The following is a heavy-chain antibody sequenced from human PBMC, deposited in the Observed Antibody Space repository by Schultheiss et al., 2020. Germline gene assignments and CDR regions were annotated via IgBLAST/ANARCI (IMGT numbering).Heavy chain of an antibody. D-gene: IGHD3/OR15-3a*01. CDR1: GFTFSSYA. CDR2: ISYDGSNK. J-gene: IGHJ4*02. V-gene: IGHV3-30-3*01. CDR3: AREKSLGLAGLVGY. Sequence: GESLKISCAASGFTFSSYAMHWVRQAPGKGLEWVAVISYDGSNKYYADSVKGRFTISRDNSKNTLYVQMNSLRAEDTAAYYCAREKSLGLAGLVGYWGQGTLVTVYS.